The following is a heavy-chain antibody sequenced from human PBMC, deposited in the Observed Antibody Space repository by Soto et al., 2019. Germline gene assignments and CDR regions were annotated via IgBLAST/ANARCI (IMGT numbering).Heavy chain of an antibody. CDR3: ARLQFYDFWSGSVAMDV. CDR2: IYYTGST. CDR1: GGSVSSGTYQ. J-gene: IGHJ6*02. V-gene: IGHV4-61*01. D-gene: IGHD3-3*01. Sequence: PSWTLSLACTVSGGSVSSGTYQGSWIRQSPGKGLEWIGYIYYTGSTNYNPSLKSRVTISVDTSTNQFSRKLTSVTAADTALYFCARLQFYDFWSGSVAMDVWGQATTVTVSS.